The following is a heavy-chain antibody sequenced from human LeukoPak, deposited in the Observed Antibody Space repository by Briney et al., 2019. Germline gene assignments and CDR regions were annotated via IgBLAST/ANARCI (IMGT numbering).Heavy chain of an antibody. J-gene: IGHJ5*02. CDR3: ARDSTNWFDP. Sequence: PSETLSLTCAVYGGSFSGYYWSWIRQPPGKGLEWIGEINHSGSTNYNPSLKSRVTISVDTSKNQFSLKLSSVTAADTAVYYCARDSTNWFDPWGQGTLVTVSS. V-gene: IGHV4-34*01. D-gene: IGHD4-11*01. CDR2: INHSGST. CDR1: GGSFSGYY.